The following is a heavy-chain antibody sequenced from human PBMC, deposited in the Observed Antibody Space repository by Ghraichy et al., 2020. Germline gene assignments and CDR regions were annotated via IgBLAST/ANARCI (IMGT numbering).Heavy chain of an antibody. J-gene: IGHJ3*02. D-gene: IGHD3/OR15-3a*01. CDR1: GFSFSTYW. CDR3: ARNLISTSGSYAFDI. V-gene: IGHV3-7*01. CDR2: TGQDGGER. Sequence: GGSLRLSCAASGFSFSTYWMTWVRQAPGKGLEWVANTGQDGGERYYVDSVKGRFTISRDNARNSVFLQMDSLRAEDTAIYYCARNLISTSGSYAFDIWGQGTVVTVSS.